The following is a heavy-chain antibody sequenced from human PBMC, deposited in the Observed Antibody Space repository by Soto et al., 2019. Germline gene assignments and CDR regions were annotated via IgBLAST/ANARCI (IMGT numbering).Heavy chain of an antibody. J-gene: IGHJ4*02. CDR2: ISYSGST. V-gene: IGHV4-30-4*01. CDR1: GGSISSVNYY. Sequence: TLSLPCTVSGGSISSVNYYWSSIRQPPGKGLEWIGFISYSGSTYYSLSLKSRVTISVDTSKNQFSLNLSFVTAEDTAVYYCATMGTPATGLYYFDYWGQGTLVTVSS. CDR3: ATMGTPATGLYYFDY. D-gene: IGHD5-18*01.